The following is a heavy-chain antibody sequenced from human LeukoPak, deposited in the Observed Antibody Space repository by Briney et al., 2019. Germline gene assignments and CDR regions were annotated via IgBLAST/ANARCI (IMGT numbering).Heavy chain of an antibody. D-gene: IGHD1-26*01. J-gene: IGHJ3*01. Sequence: SGGSLRLSCAASGFTFSSYWMSWVRQAPGKGLEWVANMNEDGSEKYCVDSVKGRFTISRDNAKNSLHLQMNSLRAEDTAVYFCARDQGGASIKWGQGTMVTVSS. V-gene: IGHV3-7*01. CDR3: ARDQGGASIK. CDR1: GFTFSSYW. CDR2: MNEDGSEK.